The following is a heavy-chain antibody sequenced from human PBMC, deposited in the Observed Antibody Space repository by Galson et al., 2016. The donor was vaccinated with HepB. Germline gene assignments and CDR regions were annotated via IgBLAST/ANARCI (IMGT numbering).Heavy chain of an antibody. J-gene: IGHJ4*02. CDR3: RIGPETYSRDY. CDR2: INHSGST. D-gene: IGHD3-10*01. V-gene: IGHV4-34*01. CDR1: GASFSGYY. Sequence: SETLSLTCAVYGASFSGYYWSWIRQRPGKGLEWIGEINHSGSTNYNPSLKSRVTISLDTSRTQFSLNLSSVTAADTAVYYCRIGPETYSRDYWGQGTLVTVSS.